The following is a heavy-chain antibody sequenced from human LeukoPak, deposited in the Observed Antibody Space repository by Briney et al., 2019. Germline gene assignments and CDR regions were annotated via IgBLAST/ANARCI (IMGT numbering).Heavy chain of an antibody. Sequence: PGGSLRLSCAASGFTFSTYWMHWVRQAPGKGLVWVSHINSDGRNTTYADSVTGRFTISRDNSKNTLYLQVNSLRADDTAVFYCGREGGNYVYDYWGQGTLVTVSS. CDR2: INSDGRNT. V-gene: IGHV3-74*01. CDR3: GREGGNYVYDY. J-gene: IGHJ4*02. CDR1: GFTFSTYW. D-gene: IGHD4-11*01.